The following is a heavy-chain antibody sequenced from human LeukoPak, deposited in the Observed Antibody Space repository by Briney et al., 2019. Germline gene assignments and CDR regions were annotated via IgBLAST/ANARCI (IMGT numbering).Heavy chain of an antibody. J-gene: IGHJ4*02. Sequence: AASVKVSCKASGYTFTSYGISWVRQAPGQGLEWMGWISTYNGDTNYAQKLQGRVTMTTDTSTNTAYMELSSLRSEDTAVYYCATLGYNWNYGISSWYTGTFDYWGQGTLVTVSS. CDR3: ATLGYNWNYGISSWYTGTFDY. V-gene: IGHV1-18*01. D-gene: IGHD1-7*01. CDR2: ISTYNGDT. CDR1: GYTFTSYG.